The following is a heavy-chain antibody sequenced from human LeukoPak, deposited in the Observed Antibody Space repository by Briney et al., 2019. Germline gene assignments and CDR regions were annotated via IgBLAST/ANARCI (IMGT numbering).Heavy chain of an antibody. J-gene: IGHJ4*02. CDR2: IYSAGST. D-gene: IGHD3-22*01. V-gene: IGHV3-53*01. CDR3: ARGDSAGYLFDW. Sequence: GGSLRLSCAVSGFTVSSHYMNWVRQAPGKGLEWVSIIYSAGSTYYADSVKGRFTISRDNSKNTLFLQMNSLRAEDTAVYYCARGDSAGYLFDWWGQGALASVSS. CDR1: GFTVSSHY.